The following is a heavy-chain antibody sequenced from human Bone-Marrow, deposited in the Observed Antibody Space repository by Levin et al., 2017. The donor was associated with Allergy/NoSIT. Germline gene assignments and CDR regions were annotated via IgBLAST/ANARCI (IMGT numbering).Heavy chain of an antibody. V-gene: IGHV3-23*01. D-gene: IGHD3-3*01. CDR3: AKVVHYYDFWSGYHPPSGRYYYMDV. J-gene: IGHJ6*03. Sequence: PGGSLRLSCAASGFTFSSYAMSWVRQAPGKGLEWVSAISGSGGSTYYADSVKGRFTISRDNSKNTLYLQMNSLRAEDTAVYYCAKVVHYYDFWSGYHPPSGRYYYMDVWGKGTTVTVSS. CDR1: GFTFSSYA. CDR2: ISGSGGST.